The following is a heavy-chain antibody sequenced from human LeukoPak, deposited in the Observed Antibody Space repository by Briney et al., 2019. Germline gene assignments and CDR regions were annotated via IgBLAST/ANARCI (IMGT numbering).Heavy chain of an antibody. Sequence: GGSLRLSCAASGFTFSNAWMSWVRQAPGKGLEWVSYISSSSSTIYYADSVKGRFTISRDNAKNSLYLQMNSLRAEDTAVYYCARVRRDGYNCFDYWGQGTLVTVSS. V-gene: IGHV3-48*04. J-gene: IGHJ4*02. D-gene: IGHD5-24*01. CDR1: GFTFSNAW. CDR2: ISSSSSTI. CDR3: ARVRRDGYNCFDY.